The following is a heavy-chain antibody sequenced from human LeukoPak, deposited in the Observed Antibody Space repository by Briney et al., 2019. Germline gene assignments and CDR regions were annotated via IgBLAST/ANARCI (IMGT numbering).Heavy chain of an antibody. CDR1: GGSISSGSYY. Sequence: SETLSLTCTVSGGSISSGSYYWSWIRQPAGKGLEWIGRIYTSGSTNYNPSLKSRVTISVDTSKNQFSLKLSSVTAADTAIYYCARVRGTYYSAYYFDNWGQGTLVTVSS. D-gene: IGHD1-26*01. CDR2: IYTSGST. V-gene: IGHV4-61*02. CDR3: ARVRGTYYSAYYFDN. J-gene: IGHJ4*02.